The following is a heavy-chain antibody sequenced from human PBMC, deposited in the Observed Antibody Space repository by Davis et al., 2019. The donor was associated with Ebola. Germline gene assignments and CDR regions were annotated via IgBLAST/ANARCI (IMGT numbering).Heavy chain of an antibody. CDR3: TRSYDSRGYYPGYFHH. J-gene: IGHJ1*01. CDR2: IRSKAYGGTT. CDR1: GFTFGDYA. V-gene: IGHV3-49*04. D-gene: IGHD3-22*01. Sequence: GESLKISCPTSGFTFGDYAMTWVRQAPGKGLEWVGFIRSKAYGGTTDYAASVKGRFTISRDDSKSIAYLQMNSLKTEDTAVYYCTRSYDSRGYYPGYFHHWGQGTLVTVSS.